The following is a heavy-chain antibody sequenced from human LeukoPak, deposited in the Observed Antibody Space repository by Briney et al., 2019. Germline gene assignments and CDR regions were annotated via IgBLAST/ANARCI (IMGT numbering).Heavy chain of an antibody. CDR1: GGSFSGYY. D-gene: IGHD6-13*01. CDR3: ARGPWYPDI. CDR2: INHSGST. V-gene: IGHV4-34*01. J-gene: IGHJ3*02. Sequence: SETLSLTCAVYGGSFSGYYWSWIRQPPGKGLEWIGEINHSGSTNYNPSLKSRVTISVDTSKNQFSLKLSSVTAADTAVYYCARGPWYPDIWGQGTMVTVSS.